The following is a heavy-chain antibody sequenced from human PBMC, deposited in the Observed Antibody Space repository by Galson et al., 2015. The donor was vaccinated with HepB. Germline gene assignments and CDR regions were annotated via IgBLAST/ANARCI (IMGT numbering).Heavy chain of an antibody. CDR1: GGTFSSYA. J-gene: IGHJ5*02. CDR2: IIPIFGTA. Sequence: SVKVSCKASGGTFSSYAISWVRQAPGQGLEWMGGIIPIFGTANYAQKFQGRVTITADESTSTAYMELSSLRSEDTAVYYCARAPGISATIGGWFDPWGQGTLVTVSS. D-gene: IGHD5-12*01. V-gene: IGHV1-69*13. CDR3: ARAPGISATIGGWFDP.